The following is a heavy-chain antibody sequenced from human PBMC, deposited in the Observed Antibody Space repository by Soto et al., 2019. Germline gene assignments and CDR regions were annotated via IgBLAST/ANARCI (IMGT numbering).Heavy chain of an antibody. D-gene: IGHD3-10*01. CDR1: GYTFTSYG. J-gene: IGHJ6*02. CDR2: ISAYNGNT. Sequence: ASVKVSCKASGYTFTSYGISWVRQAPGQGLEWMGWISAYNGNTNYARKLQGRVTMTTDTSTSTAYMELRSLRSDDTAVYYCARDGPVLLWFGELLSTKYGMDVWGQGTTVTVSS. CDR3: ARDGPVLLWFGELLSTKYGMDV. V-gene: IGHV1-18*01.